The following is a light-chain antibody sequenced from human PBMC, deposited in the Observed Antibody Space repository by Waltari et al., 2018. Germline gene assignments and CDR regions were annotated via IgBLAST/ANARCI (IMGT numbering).Light chain of an antibody. V-gene: IGLV2-23*01. Sequence: QAALTQPASVSGSPGQSITTSCTGTSTDVGSYNLVSWYQQHPGKAPKLMIYEGSKRPSGVSNRFSGSKSGNTASLTISGLQAEDEADYYCCSYAGDTYYVFGTGTKVAVL. CDR1: STDVGSYNL. CDR2: EGS. CDR3: CSYAGDTYYV. J-gene: IGLJ1*01.